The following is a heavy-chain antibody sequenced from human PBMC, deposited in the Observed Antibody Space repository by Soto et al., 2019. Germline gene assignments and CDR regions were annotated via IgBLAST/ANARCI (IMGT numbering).Heavy chain of an antibody. CDR3: ATAPGPY. D-gene: IGHD2-21*02. CDR2: IYHSGST. V-gene: IGHV4-59*04. Sequence: SETLSLTCTVSGGSISSDYWSWIRQPPGKGLEWIGYIYHSGSTYYNPSLKSRVTISVDRSKNQFSLKLSSVTAADTAVYYCATAPGPYWGQGTLVTVSS. J-gene: IGHJ4*02. CDR1: GGSISSDY.